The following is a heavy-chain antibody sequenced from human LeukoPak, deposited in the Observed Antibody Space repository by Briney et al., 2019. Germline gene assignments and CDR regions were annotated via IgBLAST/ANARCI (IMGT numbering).Heavy chain of an antibody. Sequence: SQTLSLTCAISGDSVSSNCAAWNWIRQSPSRGLEWLGRTYYRSKWFTDHAVSVKSRITINPDTAKNQFSLQLNSVTPEDTALYYCARGGLVRGSIHRLIPVDVWGRENRVTVSS. CDR3: ARGGLVRGSIHRLIPVDV. CDR2: TYYRSKWFT. D-gene: IGHD3-10*01. V-gene: IGHV6-1*01. CDR1: GDSVSSNCAA. J-gene: IGHJ3*01.